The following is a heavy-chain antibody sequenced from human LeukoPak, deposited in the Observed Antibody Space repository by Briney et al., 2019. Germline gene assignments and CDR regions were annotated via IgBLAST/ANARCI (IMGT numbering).Heavy chain of an antibody. CDR3: ARGSSLAAAGTGYSFDY. CDR1: GGSFSGDY. Sequence: SETLSLTCAVHGGSFSGDYWSWIRQPPGKGLEWIGEIHHSGSTNYNPSLKSRVTISVDTSKNQFSLKLTSVTAADTAVYYCARGSSLAAAGTGYSFDYWGQGTQVTVSS. CDR2: IHHSGST. V-gene: IGHV4-34*01. D-gene: IGHD6-13*01. J-gene: IGHJ4*02.